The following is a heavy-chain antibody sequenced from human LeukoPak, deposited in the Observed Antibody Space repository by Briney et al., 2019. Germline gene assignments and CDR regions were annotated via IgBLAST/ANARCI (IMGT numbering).Heavy chain of an antibody. D-gene: IGHD3-3*01. CDR1: GFTFSSYG. CDR2: IRYDGSNK. V-gene: IGHV3-30*02. J-gene: IGHJ4*02. CDR3: AKDRPYDFWSGYSAGYDY. Sequence: GGSLRLSCAASGFTFSSYGTHWVRQAPGKGLEWVAFIRYDGSNKYYADSVKGRFTISRDNSKNTLYLQMNSLRAEDTAVYYCAKDRPYDFWSGYSAGYDYWGQGTLVTVSS.